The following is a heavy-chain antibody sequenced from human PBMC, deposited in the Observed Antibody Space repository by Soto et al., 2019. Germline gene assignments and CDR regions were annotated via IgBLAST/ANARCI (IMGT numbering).Heavy chain of an antibody. CDR3: ARGQDTAKVGY. J-gene: IGHJ4*01. CDR2: IHPSGST. Sequence: SETLSLTCGVYGGSLSGYYWTWIRQPPGKGLEWIGEIHPSGSTNYNPSLRSRATMSVDTSKSQFSLNLSSVTAADTAVYFCARGQDTAKVGYWGQGTLVTVSS. D-gene: IGHD5-18*01. V-gene: IGHV4-34*01. CDR1: GGSLSGYY.